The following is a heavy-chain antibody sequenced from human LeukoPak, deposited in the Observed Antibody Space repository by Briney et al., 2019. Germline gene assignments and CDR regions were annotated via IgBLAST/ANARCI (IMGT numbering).Heavy chain of an antibody. V-gene: IGHV3-7*03. D-gene: IGHD6-6*01. Sequence: GGSLRLSCVASGFTFSNYWMSWVRQAPGKGLEWVANIKQDGSEKYYVDSVKGRFTISRDNAKNTLSLQMNSLRAEDTAVYYCASLSLGHYWGQGTLVTVSS. CDR1: GFTFSNYW. CDR3: ASLSLGHY. CDR2: IKQDGSEK. J-gene: IGHJ4*02.